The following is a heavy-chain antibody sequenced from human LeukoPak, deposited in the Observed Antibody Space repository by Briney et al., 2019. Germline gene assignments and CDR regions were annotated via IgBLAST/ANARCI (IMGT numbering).Heavy chain of an antibody. CDR1: GYTFTGYY. Sequence: ASVKVSCKASGYTFTGYYMHWVRQAPGQRLEWMGWIGAYNGNTNYAQKLQGRVTMTTDTSTSTAYMELRSLRSDDTAVYYCARVDGYPDPFGIWGQGTMVTVSS. CDR3: ARVDGYPDPFGI. D-gene: IGHD5-24*01. V-gene: IGHV1-18*04. J-gene: IGHJ3*02. CDR2: IGAYNGNT.